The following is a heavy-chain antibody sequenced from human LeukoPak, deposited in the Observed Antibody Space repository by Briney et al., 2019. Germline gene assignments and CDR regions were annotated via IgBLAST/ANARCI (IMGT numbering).Heavy chain of an antibody. J-gene: IGHJ4*02. Sequence: GGSLRLSCAASGFTFSSYAMSWVRQAPGKGLEWVSAISGSGGSTYYADSVKGRFTISRDNSKNTLYLQMNSLRAEDTAVYYCAKEAGLSDTAMVTDGYCHYWGQGTLVTVSS. V-gene: IGHV3-23*01. CDR2: ISGSGGST. CDR3: AKEAGLSDTAMVTDGYCHY. CDR1: GFTFSSYA. D-gene: IGHD5-18*01.